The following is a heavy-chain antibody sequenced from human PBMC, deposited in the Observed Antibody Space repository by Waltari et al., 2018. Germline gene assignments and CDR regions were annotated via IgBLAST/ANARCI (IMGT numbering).Heavy chain of an antibody. D-gene: IGHD6-6*01. Sequence: QVQLVQSGAEVKKPGASVKVSCKASGYTFTSYAMHWVRQAPGQRLEWMGWINAGNGNTKYSQKFQGRVTITRDTSASTAYMELSSLRSEDTAVYYCARGSIAARTFDYWGQGTLVTVSS. J-gene: IGHJ4*02. CDR1: GYTFTSYA. V-gene: IGHV1-3*01. CDR3: ARGSIAARTFDY. CDR2: INAGNGNT.